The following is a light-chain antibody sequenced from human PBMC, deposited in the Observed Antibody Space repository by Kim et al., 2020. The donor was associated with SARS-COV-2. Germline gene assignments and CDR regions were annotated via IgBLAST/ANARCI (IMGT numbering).Light chain of an antibody. CDR1: SLRSYY. CDR2: GKN. J-gene: IGLJ3*02. V-gene: IGLV3-19*01. Sequence: SSELTQDPAVSVALGQTVRITCQGDSLRSYYASWYQQKPGQAPVLVIYGKNNRPSGIPDRFSGSSSGNTASLTITGAQAEDEADYYCNSRASSGTHLVFG. CDR3: NSRASSGTHLV.